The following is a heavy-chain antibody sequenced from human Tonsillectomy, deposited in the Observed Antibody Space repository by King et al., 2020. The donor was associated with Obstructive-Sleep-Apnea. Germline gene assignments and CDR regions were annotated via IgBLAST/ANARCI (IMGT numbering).Heavy chain of an antibody. CDR1: GFTFSSYS. D-gene: IGHD3-10*01. Sequence: VQLVESGGGLVKPGGSLRLSCAASGFTFSSYSMNWVRQAPGKGLEWVSSISSSSSYIYYADSVKGRFTISRDNAKNSLYLQMNSLRAEDTAVYYCARERTGYYGSGSYFEFDPWGQGTLVTVSS. CDR2: ISSSSSYI. CDR3: ARERTGYYGSGSYFEFDP. V-gene: IGHV3-21*01. J-gene: IGHJ5*02.